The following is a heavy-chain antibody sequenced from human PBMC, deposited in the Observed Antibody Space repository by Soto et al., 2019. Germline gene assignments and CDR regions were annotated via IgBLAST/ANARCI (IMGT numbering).Heavy chain of an antibody. J-gene: IGHJ5*02. V-gene: IGHV1-69*13. CDR3: VLHLFSMVRGLHT. Sequence: SSVKVSCKASGGTFSSYAISWVRQAPGQGLEWMGGIIPIFGTANYAQKFQGRVTITADESTSTAYMELSSLRSEDTAVYYCVLHLFSMVRGLHTWGQGSIVTVSP. D-gene: IGHD3-10*01. CDR2: IIPIFGTA. CDR1: GGTFSSYA.